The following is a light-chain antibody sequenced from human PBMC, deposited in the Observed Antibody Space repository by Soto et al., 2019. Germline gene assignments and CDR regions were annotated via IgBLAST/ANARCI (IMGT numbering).Light chain of an antibody. CDR1: SSDIGGYDY. V-gene: IGLV2-14*01. Sequence: QSVLTQPASVSGSPGQSITISCTGTSSDIGGYDYVSWYQQHPGKAPKLMICEVSNRPSGVSNRFSGSKSGNTASLTISGLQAEDEADYYCTSYTSSTTNYVFGSGTKVTVL. CDR3: TSYTSSTTNYV. J-gene: IGLJ1*01. CDR2: EVS.